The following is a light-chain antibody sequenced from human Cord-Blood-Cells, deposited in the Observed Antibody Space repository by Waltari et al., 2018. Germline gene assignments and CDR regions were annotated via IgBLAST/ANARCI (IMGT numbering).Light chain of an antibody. CDR3: QQYYSTPLT. Sequence: DIVMTQSPDSLAVSLGERATINCKSSQSVLYSSNNKNDLAWYQQKPGQPPKLLIYWASTRESWVPDRFSGSGSGTYFTLTISSLQAEDVAVYYCQQYYSTPLTFGGGTKVEIK. V-gene: IGKV4-1*01. CDR2: WAS. CDR1: QSVLYSSNNKND. J-gene: IGKJ4*01.